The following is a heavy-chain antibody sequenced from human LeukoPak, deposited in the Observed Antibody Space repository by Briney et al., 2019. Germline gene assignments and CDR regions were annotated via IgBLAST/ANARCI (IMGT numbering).Heavy chain of an antibody. CDR1: GGSSSSSNW. Sequence: PSETLSLTCAVSGGSSSSSNWWNWVRQPPGKGLEWIGEIDHSGRTNYNPSLKSRVTISVDKSKNPISLKLSSLTAADTAVYYCAGLVGRYSSGLYYYYFDYWGQGTLVTVSS. CDR3: AGLVGRYSSGLYYYYFDY. CDR2: IDHSGRT. V-gene: IGHV4-4*02. J-gene: IGHJ4*02. D-gene: IGHD3-22*01.